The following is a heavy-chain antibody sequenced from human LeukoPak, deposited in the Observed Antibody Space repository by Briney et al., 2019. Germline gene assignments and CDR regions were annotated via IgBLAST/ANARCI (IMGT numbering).Heavy chain of an antibody. D-gene: IGHD3-3*01. CDR3: ARPRSGPDAFDI. J-gene: IGHJ3*02. CDR1: GGTFSSYA. V-gene: IGHV1-69*05. CDR2: IIPIYGTA. Sequence: SVKVSCKASGGTFSSYAISWVRQAPGQGLEWMGRIIPIYGTANYAQKFQGRVTITTDESTSTAYMELSSLRSEDTAVYYCARPRSGPDAFDIWGQGTMVTVSS.